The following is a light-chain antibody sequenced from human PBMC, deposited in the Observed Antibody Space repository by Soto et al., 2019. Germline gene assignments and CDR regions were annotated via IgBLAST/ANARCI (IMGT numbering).Light chain of an antibody. Sequence: SYELTQPLSVSVALGQTARITCGGDNLASKKVHWYQQKPGQAPVLVIYWNVNRPSGIPERFSGSISGITATLTISRGQAGDEADYYCQVWESGTVLFGGGTKLTVL. V-gene: IGLV3-9*01. J-gene: IGLJ2*01. CDR3: QVWESGTVL. CDR2: WNV. CDR1: NLASKK.